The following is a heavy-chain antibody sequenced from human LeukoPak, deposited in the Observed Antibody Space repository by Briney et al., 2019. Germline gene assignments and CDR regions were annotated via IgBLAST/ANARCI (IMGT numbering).Heavy chain of an antibody. V-gene: IGHV3-74*01. CDR2: VNGDGSVT. Sequence: PGGSLRLSCAASGFTFSSYWMHWVRQAPGKGLVWVSHVNGDGSVTGYADSVKGRFTISRDNAKNSLYLQMNSLRAEDTAVYYCARETSQGFGELSYFDYWGQGTLVTVSS. J-gene: IGHJ4*02. CDR3: ARETSQGFGELSYFDY. CDR1: GFTFSSYW. D-gene: IGHD3-10*01.